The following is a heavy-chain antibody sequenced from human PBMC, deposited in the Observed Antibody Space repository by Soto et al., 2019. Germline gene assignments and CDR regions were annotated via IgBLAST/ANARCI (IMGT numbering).Heavy chain of an antibody. J-gene: IGHJ5*02. CDR2: VKNNGGAT. CDR1: GFIFSHAW. Sequence: EVQLVESGGDLVKPGGSLRLSCAASGFIFSHAWFHWVRQPPGKGLELVGRVKNNGGATDYAASVKGRFTISRDDSKDTVYLQMSSLRTEDTAIYYFAADLGPAYDSNNWFDPWGQGTLVTVSS. CDR3: AADLGPAYDSNNWFDP. D-gene: IGHD2-21*01. V-gene: IGHV3-15*07.